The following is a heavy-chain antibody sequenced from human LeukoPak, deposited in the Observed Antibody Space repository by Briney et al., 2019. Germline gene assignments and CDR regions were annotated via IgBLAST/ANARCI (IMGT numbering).Heavy chain of an antibody. CDR1: GYTFTGYY. D-gene: IGHD5-18*01. Sequence: EASVKVSCKASGYTFTGYYMHWVRQAPGQGLEWMGWIYPNSGGTNYAQKFQGRVTVTRDTSISTAYMQLSRLRSDDTAVYYCATGRGYSYGFDYWGQGTLVTVS. J-gene: IGHJ4*02. V-gene: IGHV1-2*02. CDR2: IYPNSGGT. CDR3: ATGRGYSYGFDY.